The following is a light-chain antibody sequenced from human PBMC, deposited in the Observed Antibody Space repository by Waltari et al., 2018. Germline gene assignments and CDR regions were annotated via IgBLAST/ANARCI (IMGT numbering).Light chain of an antibody. Sequence: SYELTQPPSVSVSPGQTARITCSADALTKQFAYWYQQKPGQAPVLVIYKDIERPAGIPERFSGSSLGTTVTLTISGVQAEDEAVYYCQSVDNSNSVVFGGGTKLTVL. J-gene: IGLJ2*01. V-gene: IGLV3-25*03. CDR2: KDI. CDR1: ALTKQF. CDR3: QSVDNSNSVV.